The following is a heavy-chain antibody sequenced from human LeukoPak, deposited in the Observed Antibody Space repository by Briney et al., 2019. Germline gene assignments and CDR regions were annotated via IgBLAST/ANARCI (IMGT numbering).Heavy chain of an antibody. CDR1: GGTFSNYA. CDR2: IIPILGIA. Sequence: GASVKVSCKASGGTFSNYAISWVRQAPGQGLEWMGRIIPILGIANYAQKFQGRVTITADKSTSTAYMELSSLRSEDTAVYYCARDSSSTSSPNWFDPWGQGTLVTVSS. CDR3: ARDSSSTSSPNWFDP. D-gene: IGHD2-2*01. J-gene: IGHJ5*02. V-gene: IGHV1-69*04.